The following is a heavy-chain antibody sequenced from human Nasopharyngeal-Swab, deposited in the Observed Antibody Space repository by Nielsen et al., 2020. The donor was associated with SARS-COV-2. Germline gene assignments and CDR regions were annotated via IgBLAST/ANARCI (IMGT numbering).Heavy chain of an antibody. Sequence: WVRQAPGQGLGWMGWMNPNSGNTGYAQKFQGRVTMTRNTSISTAYMELSGLRSEDTAVYYCARRVPPFSSSWYQRYYYYYMDVWGKGTTVTVSS. CDR3: ARRVPPFSSSWYQRYYYYYMDV. V-gene: IGHV1-8*01. J-gene: IGHJ6*03. D-gene: IGHD6-13*01. CDR2: MNPNSGNT.